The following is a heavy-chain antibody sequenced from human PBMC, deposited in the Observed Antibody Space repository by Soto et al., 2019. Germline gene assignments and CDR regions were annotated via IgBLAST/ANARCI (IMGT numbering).Heavy chain of an antibody. D-gene: IGHD6-19*01. CDR1: SGSISPSGYY. CDR2: ISYSGST. Sequence: QLHLQESGPGLVKPSEALSLTCSVSSGSISPSGYYWGWLRQPPGTGLEWIGGISYSGSTYYNPSLKSRLTIAVDTSKNHFSLTLTSVTAADTAGYFCARRGSRLSVAVADFDYWSQGTLVTVSS. J-gene: IGHJ4*02. V-gene: IGHV4-39*02. CDR3: ARRGSRLSVAVADFDY.